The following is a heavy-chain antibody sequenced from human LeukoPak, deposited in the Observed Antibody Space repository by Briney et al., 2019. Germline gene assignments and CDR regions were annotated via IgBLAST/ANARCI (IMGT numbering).Heavy chain of an antibody. CDR3: ATGDYQLLPFES. J-gene: IGHJ4*02. Sequence: ASVKISCKASGYTFTDNYIHWVRQAPEKGLEWVGRVDPEDGQTFFPEKFQGRVTIMADTSTDTTYLELRSLRSDDTAVYYCATGDYQLLPFESWGQRTLVTVSS. V-gene: IGHV1-69-2*01. CDR2: VDPEDGQT. CDR1: GYTFTDNY. D-gene: IGHD2-15*01.